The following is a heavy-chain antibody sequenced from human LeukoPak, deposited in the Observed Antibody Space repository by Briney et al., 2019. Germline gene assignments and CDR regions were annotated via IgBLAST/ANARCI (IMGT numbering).Heavy chain of an antibody. CDR3: ALGVAGRFAF. CDR2: IDPSDSYT. J-gene: IGHJ4*02. CDR1: GYSFTSYW. D-gene: IGHD6-19*01. V-gene: IGHV5-10-1*01. Sequence: GDSLRISCKGSGYSFTSYWISWVRQMPGKGLEWMGRIDPSDSYTNYSPSFQGHVTISADKSISTAYLQWSSLKASDTAMYYCALGVAGRFAFWGQGTLVTVSS.